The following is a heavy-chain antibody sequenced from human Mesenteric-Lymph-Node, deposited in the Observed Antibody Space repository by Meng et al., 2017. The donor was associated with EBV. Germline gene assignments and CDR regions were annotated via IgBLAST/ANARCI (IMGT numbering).Heavy chain of an antibody. Sequence: QVQHKQSGPGLVKPSQTLLLTCAISGDSVSNTNVAWNWIRQSPSRGLEWLGRTYYRSKWYNEYAQSVKGRITINPDTSKSEFSLQLNSVTPDDTAVYYCSRESWRAFDYWGQGTLVTVSS. CDR2: TYYRSKWYN. CDR3: SRESWRAFDY. J-gene: IGHJ4*02. CDR1: GDSVSNTNVA. V-gene: IGHV6-1*01.